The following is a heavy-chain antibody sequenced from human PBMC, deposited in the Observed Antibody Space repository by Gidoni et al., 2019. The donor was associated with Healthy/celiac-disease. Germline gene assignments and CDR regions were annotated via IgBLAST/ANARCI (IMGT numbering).Heavy chain of an antibody. J-gene: IGHJ3*02. D-gene: IGHD3-3*01. CDR1: GYTFTGYY. CDR2: INPNSGGT. Sequence: QVQLVQSGAEVKKPGASVKVSCKASGYTFTGYYMHWVRQAPGQGLEGMGWINPNSGGTNYAQKFQGRVTMTRDTSISTAYMELSRLRSDDTAVYYCARVHYDFWSGYSNDDAFDIWGQGTMVTVSS. V-gene: IGHV1-2*02. CDR3: ARVHYDFWSGYSNDDAFDI.